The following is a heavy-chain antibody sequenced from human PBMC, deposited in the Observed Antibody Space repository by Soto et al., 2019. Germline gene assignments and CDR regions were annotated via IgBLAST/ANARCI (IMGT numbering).Heavy chain of an antibody. CDR2: IWYDGSNK. D-gene: IGHD6-6*01. J-gene: IGHJ4*02. V-gene: IGHV3-33*01. CDR3: ARAPVPWVHSSSPHVDY. CDR1: GFTFSSYG. Sequence: GGSLRLSCAASGFTFSSYGMHWVRQAPGKGLEWVAVIWYDGSNKYYADSVKGRFTISRDNSKNTLYLQMNSLRAEDTAVYYCARAPVPWVHSSSPHVDYWGQGTLVTVSS.